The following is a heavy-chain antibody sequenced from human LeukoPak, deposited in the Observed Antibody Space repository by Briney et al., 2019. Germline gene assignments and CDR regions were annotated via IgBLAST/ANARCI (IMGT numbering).Heavy chain of an antibody. CDR1: GGSITGKNDY. Sequence: SSETLSLTCTVSGGSITGKNDYWGWLRQTPGTGLEWIGTVFHTGITHYNPSLKSRINISVDTSKNQFSLNLNSVTAADTALHYCARHGILTDHSVRFWGQGILVTVSA. CDR3: ARHGILTDHSVRF. D-gene: IGHD3-9*01. J-gene: IGHJ4*02. CDR2: VFHTGIT. V-gene: IGHV4-39*01.